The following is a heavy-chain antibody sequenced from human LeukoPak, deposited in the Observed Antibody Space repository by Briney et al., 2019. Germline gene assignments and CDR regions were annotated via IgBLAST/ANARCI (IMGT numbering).Heavy chain of an antibody. CDR1: GFTFRSFS. CDR2: ISGSSSDM. Sequence: GGSLRLSCAASGFTFRSFSMNWVRQAPGKGLEWVSYISGSSSDMSYADSVKGRFTISRDNAKDSLFLQMNSLRAEDTAVFFCAVTKFWSGHQFDPSGQGTRVTVSS. CDR3: AVTKFWSGHQFDP. D-gene: IGHD3-3*01. J-gene: IGHJ5*02. V-gene: IGHV3-21*05.